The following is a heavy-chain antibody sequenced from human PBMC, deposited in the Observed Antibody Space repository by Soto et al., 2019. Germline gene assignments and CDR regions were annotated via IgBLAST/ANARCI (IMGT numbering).Heavy chain of an antibody. J-gene: IGHJ4*02. V-gene: IGHV3-23*01. CDR2: ISGTGGSA. CDR1: GFIFSSYA. CDR3: ARGPYCSTTNCYTWGHVDH. D-gene: IGHD2-2*02. Sequence: EVQLLESGGGLVQPGGSLRLSCAASGFIFSSYAMSWVRQAPGKGLEWVSSISGTGGSAYYADSVKGRFISSRDNSKKVLYLQMNSLRAEDTAVYYCARGPYCSTTNCYTWGHVDHWGQGNLVTVSS.